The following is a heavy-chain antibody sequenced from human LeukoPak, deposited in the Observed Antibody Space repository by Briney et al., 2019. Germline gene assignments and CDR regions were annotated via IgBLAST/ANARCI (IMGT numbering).Heavy chain of an antibody. D-gene: IGHD3-22*01. J-gene: IGHJ4*02. CDR2: ISYDGSNK. CDR1: GFTFNNYA. V-gene: IGHV3-30*04. Sequence: GGSLRLSCAASGFTFNNYAMHWVRQAPGKGLGWVALISYDGSNKYYADSVKGRFTISRDNSKNTLYLQMTSLRAEDTAVYYCARTYYYDTSGFYYLDYWGQGTLVTVSS. CDR3: ARTYYYDTSGFYYLDY.